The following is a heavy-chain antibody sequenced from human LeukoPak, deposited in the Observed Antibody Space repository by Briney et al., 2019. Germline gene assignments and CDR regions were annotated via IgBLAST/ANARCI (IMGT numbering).Heavy chain of an antibody. V-gene: IGHV3-23*01. CDR1: GGSISSST. Sequence: GTLSLTCAVSGGSISSSTWWSWVRQAPGKGLEWVSTISGTGGSTYYADSVKGRFTISRDNSKNTLYLQMNSLRAEDTAVYYCAKVRKATENDYWGQGTLVTVSS. CDR2: ISGTGGST. D-gene: IGHD5-12*01. CDR3: AKVRKATENDY. J-gene: IGHJ4*02.